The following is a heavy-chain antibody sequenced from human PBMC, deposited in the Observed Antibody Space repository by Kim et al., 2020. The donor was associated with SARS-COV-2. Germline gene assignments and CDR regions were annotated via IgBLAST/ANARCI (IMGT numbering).Heavy chain of an antibody. CDR1: GGTFSSYA. Sequence: SVKVSCKASGGTFSSYAINWVRQAPGQGLEWMGGIIPIFGTANYAQKFQGRVTITADKSTSTAYMELSSLRSEDTAVYYCAIDPYYYGSGPDYFDYWGQGTLVTVSS. CDR2: IIPIFGTA. J-gene: IGHJ4*02. V-gene: IGHV1-69*06. D-gene: IGHD3-10*01. CDR3: AIDPYYYGSGPDYFDY.